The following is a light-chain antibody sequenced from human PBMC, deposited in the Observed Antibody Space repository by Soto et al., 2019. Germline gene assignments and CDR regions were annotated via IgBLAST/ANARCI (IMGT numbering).Light chain of an antibody. CDR1: NSDVGSYNL. V-gene: IGLV2-23*01. Sequence: QSVLTQPASVSGSPGQSITISCTGTNSDVGSYNLVSWYQQHPGKAPKLMIYEGSKRPSGVSNRFSGSTSGNTASLTISGLQAEDEADYYCCSYAGSSTWVFGGGTKVTVL. CDR3: CSYAGSSTWV. J-gene: IGLJ3*02. CDR2: EGS.